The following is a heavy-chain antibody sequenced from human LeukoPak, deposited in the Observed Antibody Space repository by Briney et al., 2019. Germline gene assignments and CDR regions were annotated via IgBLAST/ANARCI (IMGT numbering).Heavy chain of an antibody. J-gene: IGHJ5*02. Sequence: ASVKVSCKASGYSFTSYDINWGRQATGQGVGWMGWMNPYRGNPGYAQQFQGRATMPSNTSIPTAYMELSSLRSEDTAVYYCARSPPRRFGRYNNWFDPWGQGTLVTVSS. V-gene: IGHV1-8*01. CDR2: MNPYRGNP. D-gene: IGHD3-10*01. CDR1: GYSFTSYD. CDR3: ARSPPRRFGRYNNWFDP.